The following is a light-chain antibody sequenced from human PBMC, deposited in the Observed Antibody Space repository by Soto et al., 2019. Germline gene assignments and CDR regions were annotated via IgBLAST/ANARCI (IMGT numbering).Light chain of an antibody. CDR2: DVS. J-gene: IGLJ1*01. V-gene: IGLV2-18*02. CDR3: SSYTSSSTYV. CDR1: XXXGGSSNG. Sequence: LTQPXSVSGSPGQSVPISCTGTXXXGGSSNGVSWYQQPPGTAPKLMIYDVSNRPSGVPDRFSGSKSGNTASLTISGLQAEDEADYYCSSYTSSSTYVFGTGTKVTVL.